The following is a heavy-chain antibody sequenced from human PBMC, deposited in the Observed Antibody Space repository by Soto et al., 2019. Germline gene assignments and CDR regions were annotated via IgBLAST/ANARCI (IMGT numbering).Heavy chain of an antibody. V-gene: IGHV3-7*04. J-gene: IGHJ4*02. CDR1: GVTFSTYW. CDR3: ARVGYPSGFDY. CDR2: IKQDGRAE. Sequence: GGSLRLSCAASGVTFSTYWMSWVRQAPGKGLEGVANIKQDGRAEWYVDSVKGRFTISRDNSKNTMYLQMNSLRAEDMAVYYCARVGYPSGFDYWGQRTLVTVSS. D-gene: IGHD6-13*01.